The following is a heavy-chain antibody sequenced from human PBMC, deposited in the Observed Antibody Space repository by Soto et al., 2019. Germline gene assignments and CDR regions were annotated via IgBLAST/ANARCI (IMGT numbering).Heavy chain of an antibody. CDR1: GFTVSSNY. CDR3: ATSPPRFGELDGMDV. Sequence: WGSLRLSCAASGFTVSSNYMSWVRQAPGKGLEWVSVIYSGGSTYYADSVKGRFTISRDNSKNTLYLQMNSLRAEDTAVYYCATSPPRFGELDGMDVWGQGTTVTVSS. D-gene: IGHD3-10*01. V-gene: IGHV3-53*01. J-gene: IGHJ6*02. CDR2: IYSGGST.